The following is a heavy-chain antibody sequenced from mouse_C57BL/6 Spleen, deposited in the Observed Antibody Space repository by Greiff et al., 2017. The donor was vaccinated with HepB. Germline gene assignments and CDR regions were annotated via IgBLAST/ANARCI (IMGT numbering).Heavy chain of an antibody. Sequence: DVQLVESGPGLVKPSQSLSLTCSVTGYSITSGYYWNWIRQFPGNKLEWMGYISYDGSNNYNPSLKNRISITRDTSKNQFFLKLNSVTTEDTATYYCARGSFMDYWGQGTSVTVSS. CDR2: ISYDGSN. V-gene: IGHV3-6*01. CDR1: GYSITSGYY. CDR3: ARGSFMDY. J-gene: IGHJ4*01.